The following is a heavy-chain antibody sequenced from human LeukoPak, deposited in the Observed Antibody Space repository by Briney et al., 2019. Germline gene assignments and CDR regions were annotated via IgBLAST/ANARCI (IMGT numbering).Heavy chain of an antibody. D-gene: IGHD2-2*01. CDR1: GFTFGDYA. Sequence: PGRSLRLSCTASGFTFGDYAMSWFRHAPGKGLEWVGFIRSKAYGGTTEYAASVKGRFTISRDDSKSIAYLQMNSLKTEDTAVYYCTRVRVAPEDIVVVPAALDYWGQGTLVTVSS. V-gene: IGHV3-49*03. J-gene: IGHJ4*02. CDR3: TRVRVAPEDIVVVPAALDY. CDR2: IRSKAYGGTT.